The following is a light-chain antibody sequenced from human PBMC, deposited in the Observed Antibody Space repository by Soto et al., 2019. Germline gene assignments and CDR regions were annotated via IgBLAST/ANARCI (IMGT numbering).Light chain of an antibody. Sequence: IVLTQFPATLSLSPGERATLSCRASQSISNNLAWYQQKPGQAPRLLFYGASTRATGIPARFSGSGSGTEFTLTISSLQSEDFAVYYCQQYNNWPTWTFGQGTKVEIK. J-gene: IGKJ1*01. CDR1: QSISNN. CDR2: GAS. CDR3: QQYNNWPTWT. V-gene: IGKV3-15*01.